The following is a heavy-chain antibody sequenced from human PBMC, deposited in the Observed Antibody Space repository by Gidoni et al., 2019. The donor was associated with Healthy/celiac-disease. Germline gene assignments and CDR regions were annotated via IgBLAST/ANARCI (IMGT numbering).Heavy chain of an antibody. Sequence: EVQLVESGGGLVKPGGSLRLSCAASGFTFSSYSMNWFRQDPGKGLEWVSSISSSSSYIYYADSVKGRFTISRDNAKNSLYLQMNSLRAEDTAVYYCARDQGYCSSTSCYYYYYYGMDVWGQGTTVTVSS. CDR2: ISSSSSYI. CDR1: GFTFSSYS. V-gene: IGHV3-21*01. J-gene: IGHJ6*02. CDR3: ARDQGYCSSTSCYYYYYYGMDV. D-gene: IGHD2-2*01.